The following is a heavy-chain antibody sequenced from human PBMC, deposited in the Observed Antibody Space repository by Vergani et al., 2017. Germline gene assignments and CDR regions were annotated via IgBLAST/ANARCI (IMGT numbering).Heavy chain of an antibody. CDR2: INHSGST. V-gene: IGHV4-34*01. D-gene: IGHD1-26*01. CDR1: GGSFSGYY. CDR3: ARGPIVGATHFDY. J-gene: IGHJ4*02. Sequence: QVQLQQWGAGLLKPSETLSLTCAVYGGSFSGYYWSWSRQPPVKGLEWIGEINHSGSTNYNPSLKSRVTISVDTSKNQFSLKLSSVTAADTAVYYCARGPIVGATHFDYWGQGTLVTVSS.